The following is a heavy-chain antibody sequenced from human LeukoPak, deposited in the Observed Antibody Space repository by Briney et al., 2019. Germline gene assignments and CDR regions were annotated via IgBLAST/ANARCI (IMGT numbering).Heavy chain of an antibody. J-gene: IGHJ6*04. CDR3: ARDPGHESWSPFWGGMDV. CDR1: GFTFSSSW. V-gene: IGHV3-74*01. Sequence: GGSLRLSCAASGFTFSSSWMHWVRQAPGKGLVWVSRITRDGSSTTYADSVKGRFTTSRDNAKNTLYLQMDSLRDDDTAVYYCARDPGHESWSPFWGGMDVWGNGTTVIVSS. CDR2: ITRDGSST. D-gene: IGHD3-16*01.